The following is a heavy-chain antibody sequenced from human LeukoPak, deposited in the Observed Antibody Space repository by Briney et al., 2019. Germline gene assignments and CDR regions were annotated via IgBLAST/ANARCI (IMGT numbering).Heavy chain of an antibody. J-gene: IGHJ4*02. CDR3: ARGFGFYDILTGYYYYFDY. D-gene: IGHD3-9*01. Sequence: PSETLSLTCTVSGGSISSSSYYWGWIRQPPGKGLEWIGSIYYSGSTYYNPSLKSRVTISVDTSKNQFSLKLSSVTAADTAVYYCARGFGFYDILTGYYYYFDYWGQGTLVTVSS. CDR2: IYYSGST. V-gene: IGHV4-39*07. CDR1: GGSISSSSYY.